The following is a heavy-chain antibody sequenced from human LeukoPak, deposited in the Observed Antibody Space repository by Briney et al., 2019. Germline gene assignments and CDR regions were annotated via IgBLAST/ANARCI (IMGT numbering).Heavy chain of an antibody. CDR1: GGSISSHY. J-gene: IGHJ3*02. V-gene: IGHV4-59*11. Sequence: SETLSLTCTVSGGSISSHYWSWIRQPPGKGLEWIGYSYYSGSTNYNPSLKSRVTISVDTSKNQFSLKLSSVTAADTAVYYCARRIDDYVWGSLPKGDAFDIWGQETMVTVSS. CDR2: SYYSGST. CDR3: ARRIDDYVWGSLPKGDAFDI. D-gene: IGHD3-16*01.